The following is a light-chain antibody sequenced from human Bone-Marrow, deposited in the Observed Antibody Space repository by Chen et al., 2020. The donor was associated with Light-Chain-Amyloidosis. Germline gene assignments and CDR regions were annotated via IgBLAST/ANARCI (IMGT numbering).Light chain of an antibody. J-gene: IGLJ1*01. CDR2: AVS. CDR1: SGDVGTYNY. CDR3: SAFTSSSSYV. V-gene: IGLV2-14*01. Sequence: QSALTQPASVSGSPGQSITISCTGTSGDVGTYNYVSWYQQHPGKAPKVMIYAVSNRPSGVCNRFSGSKSGNTASLTISGLQAEDEADYYCSAFTSSSSYVFGPGTKVTVL.